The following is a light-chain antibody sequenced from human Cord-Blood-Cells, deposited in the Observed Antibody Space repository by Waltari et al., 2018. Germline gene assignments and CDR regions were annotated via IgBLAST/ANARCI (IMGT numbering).Light chain of an antibody. V-gene: IGLV1-47*01. CDR3: AAWDDSLSGRV. J-gene: IGLJ3*02. Sequence: QSVLTQPPSASRTPGQRVTISCSGSSSNIGRHYVYCYQQLPGPAPKLLIYRNNQRPSGVPDRFSGSKSGTSASLAISGLRSEDEADYYCAAWDDSLSGRVFGGGTKLTVL. CDR1: SSNIGRHY. CDR2: RNN.